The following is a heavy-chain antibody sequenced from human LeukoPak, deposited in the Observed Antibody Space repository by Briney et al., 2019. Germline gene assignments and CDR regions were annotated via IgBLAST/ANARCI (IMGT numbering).Heavy chain of an antibody. CDR3: AKEYSSSSFLGYFDY. Sequence: GGSLRLSCAASGLTFSSYGMHWVRQAPGKGLEWVAFIRYDGSNTYYADSVKGRFTISRDNSKNTLYLQMNSLRAEDTAVYYCAKEYSSSSFLGYFDYWGQGTLVTVSS. CDR2: IRYDGSNT. D-gene: IGHD6-6*01. J-gene: IGHJ4*02. CDR1: GLTFSSYG. V-gene: IGHV3-30*02.